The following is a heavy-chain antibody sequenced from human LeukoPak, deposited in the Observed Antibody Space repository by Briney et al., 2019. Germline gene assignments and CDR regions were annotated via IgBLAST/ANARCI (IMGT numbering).Heavy chain of an antibody. Sequence: GGSLRLSCAASGFTFSSYEMNWVRQAPGKGLEWVSYISSSGSTIYYADSVKGRFTISRDNAKKLLFLQMNSLRAEDTAVYYCARDSGVGPCLFCSGFDIWGQGTMVTVSS. D-gene: IGHD1-26*01. V-gene: IGHV3-48*03. CDR1: GFTFSSYE. J-gene: IGHJ3*02. CDR2: ISSSGSTI. CDR3: ARDSGVGPCLFCSGFDI.